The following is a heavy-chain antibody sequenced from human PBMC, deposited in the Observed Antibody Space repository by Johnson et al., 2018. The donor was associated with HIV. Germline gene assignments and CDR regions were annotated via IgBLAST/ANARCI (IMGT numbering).Heavy chain of an antibody. CDR2: ISSNGGST. CDR3: ASLSSSGAFDI. V-gene: IGHV3-64*01. D-gene: IGHD6-6*01. J-gene: IGHJ3*02. CDR1: GFNFSSYA. Sequence: VQLVESGGGLVQPGGSLRLSCAASGFNFSSYAMHWVRQAPGKGLEYVSAISSNGGSTYYANSVKGRFTISRDNSKNTLYLQMGSLRAEDTAVYYCASLSSSGAFDIWGQGTMVTVSS.